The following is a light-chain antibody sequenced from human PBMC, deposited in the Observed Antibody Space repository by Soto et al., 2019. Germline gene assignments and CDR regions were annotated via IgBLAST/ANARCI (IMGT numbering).Light chain of an antibody. CDR2: DAS. CDR1: QSVSSN. J-gene: IGKJ1*01. V-gene: IGKV3-15*01. Sequence: EIVMTQSTATLAGSAGERATLSWRASQSVSSNLAWYQQKPGQAPRLLIYDASNRATGIPARFSGIGSGTEFTLTISSLKSEDFEVYYCQQYPNWRTFGQGTQVDIK. CDR3: QQYPNWRT.